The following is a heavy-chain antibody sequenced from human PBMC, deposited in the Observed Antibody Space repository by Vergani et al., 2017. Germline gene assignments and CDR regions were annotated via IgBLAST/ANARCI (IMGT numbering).Heavy chain of an antibody. Sequence: QVQLQESGPGLVKPSETLSLTCTVSGGSISSYYWSWIRQPPGKGLEWIGYIYYSGSTNYNPSLKSRVTISVDTSKNQFSLKLSSVTAADTAVYYCAKLTTWTDYYMDVWGKGTTVTVSS. V-gene: IGHV4-59*01. CDR2: IYYSGST. D-gene: IGHD4/OR15-4a*01. J-gene: IGHJ6*03. CDR1: GGSISSYY. CDR3: AKLTTWTDYYMDV.